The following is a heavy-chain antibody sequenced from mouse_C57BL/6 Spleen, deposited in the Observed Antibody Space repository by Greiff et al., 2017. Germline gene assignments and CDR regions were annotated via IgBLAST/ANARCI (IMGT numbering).Heavy chain of an antibody. CDR3: ARTGYYGSSWYFDV. J-gene: IGHJ1*03. CDR2: IWRGGST. V-gene: IGHV2-2*01. CDR1: GFSLTSYG. D-gene: IGHD1-1*01. Sequence: VQRVESGPGLVQPSQSLSITCTVSGFSLTSYGVHWVRQSPGKGLEWLGVIWRGGSTDYNAAFISRLSISKDNSKGQVFFKMNSLQADDTAIYYCARTGYYGSSWYFDVWGTGTTVTVSS.